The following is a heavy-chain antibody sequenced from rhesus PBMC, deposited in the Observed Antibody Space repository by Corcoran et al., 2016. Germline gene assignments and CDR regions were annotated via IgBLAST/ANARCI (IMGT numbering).Heavy chain of an antibody. V-gene: IGHV4-173*01. CDR3: ARDFYYDSGYLDPFDY. Sequence: QLQLQESGPGLVKPSEPLPLTCAVSGGSISSHYWTWIRHPPGTGLEGIGRISGSGGSTDYNPSLKSRVTISTDTSKNQLSLKLSSVTAADTTVYYCARDFYYDSGYLDPFDYWGQGVLVTVSS. CDR1: GGSISSHY. CDR2: ISGSGGST. J-gene: IGHJ4*01. D-gene: IGHD3-28*01.